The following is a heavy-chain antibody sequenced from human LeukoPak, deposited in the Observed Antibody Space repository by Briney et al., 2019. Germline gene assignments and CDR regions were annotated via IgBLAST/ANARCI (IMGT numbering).Heavy chain of an antibody. CDR3: ARRDSSSWYDYFGY. CDR2: IYYSGST. CDR1: GGSISSYY. Sequence: SETLSLTCTVSGGSISSYYWSWIRQPPGKGLEWIGFIYYSGSTNFNPSLKSRVTISVDTSKNQFSLKLSSVTAADTAVYYCARRDSSSWYDYFGYWGQGTLVAVPS. V-gene: IGHV4-59*01. D-gene: IGHD6-13*01. J-gene: IGHJ4*02.